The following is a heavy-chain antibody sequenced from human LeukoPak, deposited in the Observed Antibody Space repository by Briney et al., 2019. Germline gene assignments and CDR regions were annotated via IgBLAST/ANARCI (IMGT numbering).Heavy chain of an antibody. CDR3: ARGGQEWLDAFDI. CDR1: GFTFSSSA. D-gene: IGHD3-3*01. V-gene: IGHV3-23*01. CDR2: ISNNGGYT. Sequence: PGGSLRLSCAASGFTFSSSAMSWVRQAPGKGLEWVSAISNNGGYTYYADSVKGRFTISRDNSKNTLYLQMNSLRAEDTAVYYCARGGQEWLDAFDIWGQGTMVTVSS. J-gene: IGHJ3*02.